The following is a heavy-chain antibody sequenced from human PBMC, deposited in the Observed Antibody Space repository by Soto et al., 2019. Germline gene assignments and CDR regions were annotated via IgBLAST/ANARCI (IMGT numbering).Heavy chain of an antibody. J-gene: IGHJ6*02. CDR1: GYTLTELS. D-gene: IGHD5-18*01. CDR3: ARGDGDSYGPTDYYYYYGMDV. CDR2: FDPEDGET. Sequence: ASVKVSCKVSGYTLTELSMHWVRQAPGKGLEWMGGFDPEDGETIYAQKFQGRVTITADESTSTAYMELSSLRSEDTAVYYCARGDGDSYGPTDYYYYYGMDVWGQGTTVTVSS. V-gene: IGHV1-24*01.